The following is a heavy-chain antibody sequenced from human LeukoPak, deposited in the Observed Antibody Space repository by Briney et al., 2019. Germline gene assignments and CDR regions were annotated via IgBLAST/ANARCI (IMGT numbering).Heavy chain of an antibody. CDR2: IKQDGSEK. CDR3: AGGTGFIIKD. J-gene: IGHJ4*02. D-gene: IGHD3-9*01. Sequence: GGSLRLSCAASGFTFSSYAMSWVRQAPGKGLEWVANIKQDGSEKNYVDSVKGRFTISRDNAKNSLYLQMNNLRVEDTAMYYCAGGTGFIIKDWGQGTLVTVSS. CDR1: GFTFSSYA. V-gene: IGHV3-7*03.